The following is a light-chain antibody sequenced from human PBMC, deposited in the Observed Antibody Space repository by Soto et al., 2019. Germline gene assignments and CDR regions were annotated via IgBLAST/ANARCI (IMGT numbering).Light chain of an antibody. V-gene: IGLV2-14*01. Sequence: QSALTQPASVSGSPGQSITISCNGTSSDVGGYNYVSWYQQHPGKAPKLMIYDVSNRPSGVSNRFSGSKSGNTASLTISGLQAEDEADYYCRSYRSSSTLVVFGGGTKLTVL. CDR2: DVS. CDR1: SSDVGGYNY. CDR3: RSYRSSSTLVV. J-gene: IGLJ2*01.